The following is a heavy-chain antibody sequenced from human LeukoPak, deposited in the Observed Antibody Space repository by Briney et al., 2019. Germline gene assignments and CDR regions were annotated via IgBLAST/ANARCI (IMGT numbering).Heavy chain of an antibody. V-gene: IGHV4-59*12. CDR1: GGSISSYY. J-gene: IGHJ4*02. CDR2: IYYSGST. CDR3: ARDAYSGYDSYYFDY. D-gene: IGHD5-12*01. Sequence: PSETLSLTCTVSGGSISSYYWSWIRQPPGKGLEWIGYIYYSGSTNYNPSLKSRVTISVDTSKNQFSLKLSSVTAADTAVYYCARDAYSGYDSYYFDYWGQGTLVTVSS.